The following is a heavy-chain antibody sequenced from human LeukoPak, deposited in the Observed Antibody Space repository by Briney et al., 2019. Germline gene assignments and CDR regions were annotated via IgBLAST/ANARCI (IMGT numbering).Heavy chain of an antibody. Sequence: GGSLRLSCAASGFTFSSYSMNWVRQAPGKGLEWVSSISSSSSYIYYADSVKGRFTISRDNAKNSLYLQMNSLRAEDTAVYYCARDGGSAAFDIWGQGTMITVSS. CDR1: GFTFSSYS. D-gene: IGHD3-10*01. CDR3: ARDGGSAAFDI. CDR2: ISSSSSYI. V-gene: IGHV3-21*01. J-gene: IGHJ3*02.